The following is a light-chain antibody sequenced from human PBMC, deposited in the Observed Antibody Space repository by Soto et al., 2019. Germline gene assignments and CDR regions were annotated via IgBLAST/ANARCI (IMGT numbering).Light chain of an antibody. CDR3: QQYGSSPWT. Sequence: ETVLTQSPGTLSLSPGERATLSCRASQTIRSNYLAWYRQTPGQAPRLLIYGASNRATGIADRFSGSGSGTDFTLIISRLEHEDFALYYGQQYGSSPWTCGQGTKVEIK. CDR1: QTIRSNY. CDR2: GAS. V-gene: IGKV3-20*01. J-gene: IGKJ1*01.